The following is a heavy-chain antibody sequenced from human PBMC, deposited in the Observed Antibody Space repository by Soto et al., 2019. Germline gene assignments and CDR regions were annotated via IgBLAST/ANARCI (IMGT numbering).Heavy chain of an antibody. CDR2: IIPIFGTA. J-gene: IGHJ6*02. V-gene: IGHV1-69*06. D-gene: IGHD3-22*01. Sequence: SGKVSCKASGGTFSSYAISWVRQAPGQGLEWMGGIIPIFGTANYAQKFQGRVTITADKSTSTAYMELSSLRSEDTAVYYCARDHLKDYYDSSGYPYYGMDVWGQGTTVTVSS. CDR1: GGTFSSYA. CDR3: ARDHLKDYYDSSGYPYYGMDV.